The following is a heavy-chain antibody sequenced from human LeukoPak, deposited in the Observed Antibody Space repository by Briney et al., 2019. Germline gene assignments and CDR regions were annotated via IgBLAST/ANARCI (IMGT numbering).Heavy chain of an antibody. V-gene: IGHV3-53*01. J-gene: IGHJ4*02. D-gene: IGHD4-23*01. Sequence: GGSLRLFCAASGFTVSSNYMSWVRQAPGKGLEWVSVIYSGGSTYYANPVKGRFTISRDNSKNTLYLQMNSLRAEDTAVYYCARGDGGNSPFDYWGQGTLVTVSS. CDR3: ARGDGGNSPFDY. CDR2: IYSGGST. CDR1: GFTVSSNY.